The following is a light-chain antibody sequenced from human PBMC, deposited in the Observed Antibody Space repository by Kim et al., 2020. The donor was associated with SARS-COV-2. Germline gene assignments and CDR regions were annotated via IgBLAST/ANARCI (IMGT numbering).Light chain of an antibody. CDR3: NSRDSSGNPHVV. Sequence: SSELTQDPAVSVALGQTVRITCQGDSLRIYYASWYQQKPGQAPVLVIYGKNNRPSGIPDRFSGSSSGNTASLTITGAQAEDEADYYCNSRDSSGNPHVVFGGGTQLTVL. J-gene: IGLJ2*01. CDR1: SLRIYY. V-gene: IGLV3-19*01. CDR2: GKN.